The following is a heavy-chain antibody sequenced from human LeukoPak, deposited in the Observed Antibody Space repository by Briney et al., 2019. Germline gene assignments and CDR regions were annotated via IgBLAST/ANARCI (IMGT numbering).Heavy chain of an antibody. CDR3: ARLPPGGSYSDY. V-gene: IGHV3-21*01. CDR2: ISSSSSYI. CDR1: GFTFSSYS. J-gene: IGHJ4*02. Sequence: GGSLRLSCAASGFTFSSYSMNWVRQAPGKGLEWVSSISSSSSYIYYADSVKGRFTISRDNAKNSLYLQMNSLRAEDTAVYYCARLPPGGSYSDYWGQGTLVTVSS. D-gene: IGHD1-26*01.